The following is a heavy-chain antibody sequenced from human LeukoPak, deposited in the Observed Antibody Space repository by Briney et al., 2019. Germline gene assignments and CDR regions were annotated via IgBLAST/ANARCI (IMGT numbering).Heavy chain of an antibody. J-gene: IGHJ4*02. CDR2: ITHSGGT. CDR1: GGSFSGYY. V-gene: IGHV4-34*01. D-gene: IGHD2-15*01. CDR3: ARDPHYCSGGSCYPD. Sequence: SETLSLTCAVYGGSFSGYYWSWIRQPPGKGLEWIGEITHSGGTNYNPSLKSRVTISVDTSKNQFSLKLSSVTAADTAVYYCARDPHYCSGGSCYPDWGQGTLVTVSS.